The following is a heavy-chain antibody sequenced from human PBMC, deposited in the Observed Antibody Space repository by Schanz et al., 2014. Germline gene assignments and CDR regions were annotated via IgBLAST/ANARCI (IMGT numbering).Heavy chain of an antibody. J-gene: IGHJ4*02. CDR1: GFTFSSYA. Sequence: EVQLLESGGGLVQPGGSLRLSCAASGFTFSSYAMSWVRQAPGKGLVWVSRIKSDGSSTSYADSVKGRFTISRDNAKNTLYLQMNSLRVEDTAVYFCVSQTGSPNYWGQGTLVTVSS. V-gene: IGHV3-74*02. D-gene: IGHD6-13*01. CDR3: VSQTGSPNY. CDR2: IKSDGSST.